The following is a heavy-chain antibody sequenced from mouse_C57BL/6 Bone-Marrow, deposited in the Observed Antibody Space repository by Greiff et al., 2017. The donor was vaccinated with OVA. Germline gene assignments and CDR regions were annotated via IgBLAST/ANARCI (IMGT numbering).Heavy chain of an antibody. V-gene: IGHV1-76*01. J-gene: IGHJ4*01. D-gene: IGHD2-2*01. CDR3: ANMVKGAMDY. CDR2: IYPGSGNT. CDR1: GYTFTDYY. Sequence: QVQLQQSGAELVRPGASVKLSCKASGYTFTDYYINWVKQRPGQGLEWIARIYPGSGNTYYNEKFKGKATLTAEKSSSTAYMQLSSLTSEDSAVYFCANMVKGAMDYWGQGTSVTVSS.